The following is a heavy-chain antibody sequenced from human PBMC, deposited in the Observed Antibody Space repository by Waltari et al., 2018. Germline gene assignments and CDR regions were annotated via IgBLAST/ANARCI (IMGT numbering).Heavy chain of an antibody. CDR1: GGPFSGYY. CDR3: VRLEDCSGPGGNCYSGDSFALDV. V-gene: IGHV4-34*02. J-gene: IGHJ6*02. Sequence: QVQLQQWGAGLLQPSETLSLTCAVYGGPFSGYYWGWISPSPGKGLEWIGEINHAGNRNYNPSLRSRVTMLVDTSRSQFSLKLSSMTAADTALYYCVRLEDCSGPGGNCYSGDSFALDVWGQGTTVTVS. CDR2: INHAGNR. D-gene: IGHD2-8*02.